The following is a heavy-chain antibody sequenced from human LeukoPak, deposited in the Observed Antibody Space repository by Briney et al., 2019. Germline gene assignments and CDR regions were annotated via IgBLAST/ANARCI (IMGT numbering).Heavy chain of an antibody. D-gene: IGHD2-15*01. CDR2: INSDGSST. V-gene: IGHV3-74*01. CDR1: GFTFSSYW. CDR3: ARAATDYYYYYMDA. Sequence: GGSLRLSCAASGFTFSSYWMHWVRQAPGKGLVWVSRINSDGSSTSYADSVKGRFTISRDNAKNTLYLQMNSLRAEDTAVYYCARAATDYYYYYMDAWGKGTTVTVSS. J-gene: IGHJ6*03.